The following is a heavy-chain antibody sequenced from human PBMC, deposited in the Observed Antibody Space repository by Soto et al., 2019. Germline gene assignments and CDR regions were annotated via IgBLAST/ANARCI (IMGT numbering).Heavy chain of an antibody. Sequence: ASVKVSCKVSGYTLSEVSIHCVRQTPGKVLEWMGGFDPENDETSYAQKFQGRVTLTEDTSTDTAYLELSSLRSEDTAIYYCAIAAYCSGATCYSGYNWFDPWGQGTQVTVSS. CDR1: GYTLSEVS. CDR2: FDPENDET. V-gene: IGHV1-24*01. D-gene: IGHD2-2*01. J-gene: IGHJ5*02. CDR3: AIAAYCSGATCYSGYNWFDP.